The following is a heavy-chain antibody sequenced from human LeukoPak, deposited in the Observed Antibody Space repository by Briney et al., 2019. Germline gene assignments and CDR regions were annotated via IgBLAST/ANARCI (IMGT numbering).Heavy chain of an antibody. CDR2: IYYSGST. Sequence: SSETLSLTCTVSGGSISSYYWSWIRQPPGKGLEWIGYIYYSGSTNYNPSLKSRVTISVDTSKNQFSLKLSSVTAADTAVYYCARDKDGAAAGTDYWGQGALVTVSS. CDR3: ARDKDGAAAGTDY. V-gene: IGHV4-59*01. CDR1: GGSISSYY. J-gene: IGHJ4*02. D-gene: IGHD6-13*01.